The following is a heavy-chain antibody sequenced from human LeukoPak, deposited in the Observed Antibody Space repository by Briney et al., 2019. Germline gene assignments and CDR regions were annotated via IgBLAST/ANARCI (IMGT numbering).Heavy chain of an antibody. D-gene: IGHD6-13*01. CDR3: IPPAAGLRRTISTEYFQH. J-gene: IGHJ1*01. Sequence: PGGSLRLSCAAAGLTFSSYEMYWVRQAPGKGLEWVSYISSSGETIYYADSVKGRFTISRDNANKSLYLRMSSLRVEDTAIYYSIPPAAGLRRTISTEYFQHWGQGALVTVSS. V-gene: IGHV3-48*03. CDR2: ISSSGETI. CDR1: GLTFSSYE.